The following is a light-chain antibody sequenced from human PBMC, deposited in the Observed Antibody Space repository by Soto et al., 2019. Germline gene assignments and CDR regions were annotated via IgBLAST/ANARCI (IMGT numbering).Light chain of an antibody. J-gene: IGKJ4*01. Sequence: DIQLTQSPSPLSASVGDRVAITCLASQSISTYLNWYQQKPGKAPKLLIYDASNLETGVPSRFSGSGSGTDFTFTISSLQPEDIATYYCQQYDNLPLTFGGGTKVDIK. CDR2: DAS. V-gene: IGKV1-33*01. CDR3: QQYDNLPLT. CDR1: QSISTY.